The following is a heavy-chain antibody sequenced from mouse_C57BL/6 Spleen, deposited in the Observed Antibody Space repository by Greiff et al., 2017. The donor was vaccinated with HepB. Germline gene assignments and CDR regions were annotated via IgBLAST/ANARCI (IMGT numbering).Heavy chain of an antibody. CDR1: GFTFSDYG. CDR3: ATPYGNYAMDY. D-gene: IGHD1-1*02. Sequence: EVQGVESGGGLVKPGGSLKLSCAASGFTFSDYGMHWVRQAPEKGLEWVAYISSGSSTIYYADTVKGRFTISRDNAKNTLFLQMTSLRSEDTAMYYCATPYGNYAMDYWGQGTSVTVSS. CDR2: ISSGSSTI. J-gene: IGHJ4*01. V-gene: IGHV5-17*01.